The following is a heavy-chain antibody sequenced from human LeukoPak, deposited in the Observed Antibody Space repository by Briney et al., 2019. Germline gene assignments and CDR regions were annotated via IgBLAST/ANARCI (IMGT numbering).Heavy chain of an antibody. Sequence: SETLSLTCAVYGGSFSGYYWSWIRQPPGKGLEWIGEINHSESTNYNPSLKSRVTISVDTSKNQFSLKLSSVTAADTAVYYCASHCSSTSCYPRRYYYGMDVWGQGTTVTVSS. CDR3: ASHCSSTSCYPRRYYYGMDV. CDR1: GGSFSGYY. J-gene: IGHJ6*02. V-gene: IGHV4-34*01. D-gene: IGHD2-2*01. CDR2: INHSEST.